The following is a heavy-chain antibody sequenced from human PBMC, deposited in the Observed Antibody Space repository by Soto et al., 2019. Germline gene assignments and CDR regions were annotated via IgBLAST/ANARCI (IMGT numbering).Heavy chain of an antibody. CDR1: GGTFSSYA. D-gene: IGHD3-9*01. J-gene: IGHJ6*02. Sequence: ASVKVSCKASGGTFSSYAISWVRQAPGQGLEWMGGIIPIFGTANYAQKFQGRVTITADESTSTAYMELSSLRSEDTAAYYCARDSFGDKLENFDWFPRGTMDVWGQGTTVTVSS. CDR3: ARDSFGDKLENFDWFPRGTMDV. CDR2: IIPIFGTA. V-gene: IGHV1-69*13.